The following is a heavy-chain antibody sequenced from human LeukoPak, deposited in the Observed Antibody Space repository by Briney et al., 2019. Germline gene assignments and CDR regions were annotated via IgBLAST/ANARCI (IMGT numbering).Heavy chain of an antibody. D-gene: IGHD6-13*01. CDR2: IIPIFGTA. Sequence: GASVKVSCKASGGTFSSYAIRWVRQAPGQGLEWMGGIIPIFGTANYAQKFQGRVTITADKSTSTAYMELSSLRSEDTAVYYCARAKQQPYPSFDYWGEGTLVTVSS. J-gene: IGHJ4*02. CDR3: ARAKQQPYPSFDY. V-gene: IGHV1-69*06. CDR1: GGTFSSYA.